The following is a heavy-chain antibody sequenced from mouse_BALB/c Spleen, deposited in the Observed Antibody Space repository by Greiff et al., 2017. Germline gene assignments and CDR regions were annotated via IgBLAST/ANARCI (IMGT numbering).Heavy chain of an antibody. J-gene: IGHJ1*01. CDR2: ISYSGST. CDR1: GYSITSDYA. CDR3: AREDWDGLYWYFDV. Sequence: EVKLVESGPGLVKPSQSLSLTCTVTGYSITSDYAWNWIRQFPGNKLEWMCYISYSGSTSYKPSLKSRISITRDTSKNQFFLQLNSVTTEDTATYYSAREDWDGLYWYFDVWGAGTTVTVSS. D-gene: IGHD4-1*01. V-gene: IGHV3-2*02.